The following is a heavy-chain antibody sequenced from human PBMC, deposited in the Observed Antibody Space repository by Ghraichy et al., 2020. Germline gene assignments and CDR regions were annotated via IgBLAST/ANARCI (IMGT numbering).Heavy chain of an antibody. J-gene: IGHJ6*02. CDR3: ARDLASPYYGMDV. Sequence: GGSLRLSCAVSGFTFNRHDMTWVRQAPGKGLEWVSYISSSSTIIYYTDSVKGRFTISRDNAKNSLYLQMNSLRDEDTAVYYCARDLASPYYGMDVWGQGTTVTVSS. CDR1: GFTFNRHD. V-gene: IGHV3-48*02. CDR2: ISSSSTII.